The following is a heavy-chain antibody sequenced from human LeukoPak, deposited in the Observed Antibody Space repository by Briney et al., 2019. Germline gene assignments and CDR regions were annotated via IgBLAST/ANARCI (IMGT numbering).Heavy chain of an antibody. J-gene: IGHJ4*02. CDR1: GLSLSTSGVG. Sequence: SGPTLVNPTQTLTLTCTFSGLSLSTSGVGVGWIRQPPGKALEWLALIYWNDDKHYSPSLKSRLTITKDTSKNQVVLTMTNMDPVDTATYYCAHSLPGGERYSGTTYYFDYWGQGTLVTVSS. CDR3: AHSLPGGERYSGTTYYFDY. CDR2: IYWNDDK. V-gene: IGHV2-5*01. D-gene: IGHD1-26*01.